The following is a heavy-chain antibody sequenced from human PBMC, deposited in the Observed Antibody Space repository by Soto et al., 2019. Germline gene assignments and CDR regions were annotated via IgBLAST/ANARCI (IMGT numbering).Heavy chain of an antibody. V-gene: IGHV1-69*13. CDR1: GGTFSSYA. D-gene: IGHD2-15*01. J-gene: IGHJ4*02. CDR3: AKGYCSGGSCYSILDY. CDR2: IIPIFGTA. Sequence: ASVKVSCKASGGTFSSYAISWVRQAPGQGLEWMGGIIPIFGTANYAQKFQGRVTITADESTSTAYMELSSLRSEDTAVYYCAKGYCSGGSCYSILDYWGQGTLVTVSS.